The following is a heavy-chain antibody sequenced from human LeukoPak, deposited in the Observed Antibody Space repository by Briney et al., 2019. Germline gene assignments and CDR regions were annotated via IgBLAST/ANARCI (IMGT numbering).Heavy chain of an antibody. J-gene: IGHJ3*02. D-gene: IGHD3-9*01. Sequence: GGSLRLSCAASGFTFSSYAMSWVRQAPGKGLEWVSAISGSGGSTYYADSVKGRFTISRDNSKNTLYLQMNSLRAEDTAVYYCAKDFEGKDYDILTGYGTDAFDIWGQGTMVTVSS. CDR1: GFTFSSYA. CDR3: AKDFEGKDYDILTGYGTDAFDI. V-gene: IGHV3-23*01. CDR2: ISGSGGST.